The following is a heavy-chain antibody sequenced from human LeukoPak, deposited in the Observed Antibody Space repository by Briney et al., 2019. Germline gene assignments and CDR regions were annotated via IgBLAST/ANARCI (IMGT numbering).Heavy chain of an antibody. CDR2: ISYDGSNK. Sequence: PGGSLRLSCAASGFTFSSYPMHGFRQAPGKGLEGVAVISYDGSNKYYADSVKGRFTISRDNSKNTLYLQMNSLRAEATDVYYCAREVGAQDYWGQGPLVTVSS. D-gene: IGHD1-26*01. J-gene: IGHJ4*02. CDR1: GFTFSSYP. V-gene: IGHV3-30*04. CDR3: AREVGAQDY.